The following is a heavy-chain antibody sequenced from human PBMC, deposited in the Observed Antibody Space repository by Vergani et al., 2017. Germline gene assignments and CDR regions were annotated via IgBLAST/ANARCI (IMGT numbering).Heavy chain of an antibody. CDR2: INPNSGGT. Sequence: QVQLVQSGAEVKKPGASVKVSCKASGYTFTGYYMHWVRQAPGQGLEWMGWINPNSGGTNYAQRFQGWVTMTSDKSISTAYMELSRLASDDTAVYYCARDRNSGWPYYYYGMDVGGQGTTVTVSS. CDR1: GYTFTGYY. V-gene: IGHV1-2*04. J-gene: IGHJ6*02. D-gene: IGHD6-19*01. CDR3: ARDRNSGWPYYYYGMDV.